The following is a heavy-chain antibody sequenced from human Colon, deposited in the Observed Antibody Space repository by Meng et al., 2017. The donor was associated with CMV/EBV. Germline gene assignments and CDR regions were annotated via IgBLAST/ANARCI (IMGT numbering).Heavy chain of an antibody. D-gene: IGHD3-16*01. CDR3: ARDKISDLITAFFLYS. CDR2: IYHNGNS. V-gene: IGHV4-39*07. Sequence: GSLRLSCNVSGGSIRNSGYYWGWIRQPPGKRLEWIGSIYHNGNSYYNPSLKSRVTMSVDTSKNHFSLNLDSVTAADTAVYYCARDKISDLITAFFLYSWGQGTRITVSS. J-gene: IGHJ5*01. CDR1: GGSIRNSGYY.